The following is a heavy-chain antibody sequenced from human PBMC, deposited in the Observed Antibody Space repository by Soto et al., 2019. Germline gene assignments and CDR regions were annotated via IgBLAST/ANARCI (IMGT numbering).Heavy chain of an antibody. D-gene: IGHD4-17*01. V-gene: IGHV4-59*01. Sequence: PSETLSLTCTVCGGSISSYYWSWIRHPPGKRLEWSGYIYYSGSTSYNPSPQSRVPISVDTSMNQFSLRLSSVTAADTAVYYCASETDYGGLDYWRRGTLVTAAS. CDR1: GGSISSYY. CDR3: ASETDYGGLDY. CDR2: IYYSGST. J-gene: IGHJ4*02.